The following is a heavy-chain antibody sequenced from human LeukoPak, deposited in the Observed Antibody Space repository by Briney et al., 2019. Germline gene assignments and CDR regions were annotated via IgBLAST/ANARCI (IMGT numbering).Heavy chain of an antibody. V-gene: IGHV4-4*09. CDR1: GGSISSYY. D-gene: IGHD2-2*01. CDR3: AMSYCSSTSCSPYYFDY. Sequence: SETLSLTCTVSGGSISSYYWSWIRQPPGKGLEWIGYIYTSGSTNYNPSLKSRVTISVDTSKNQFSLKLRSVTAADTAVYYCAMSYCSSTSCSPYYFDYWGQGTLVTVSS. J-gene: IGHJ4*02. CDR2: IYTSGST.